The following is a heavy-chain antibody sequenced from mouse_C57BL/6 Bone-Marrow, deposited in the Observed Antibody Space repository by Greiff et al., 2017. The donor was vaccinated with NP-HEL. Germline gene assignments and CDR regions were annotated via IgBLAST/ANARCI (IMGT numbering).Heavy chain of an antibody. D-gene: IGHD1-1*01. CDR2: ISSGGSYT. J-gene: IGHJ2*01. CDR1: GFTFSSYG. Sequence: DVHLVESGGDLVKPGGSLKLSCAASGFTFSSYGMSWVRQTPDKRLEWVATISSGGSYTYYPDSVKGRFTISRDNAKNTLYLQMSSLKSEDTAMYYCARHLLLRYYFDYWGQGTTLTVSS. CDR3: ARHLLLRYYFDY. V-gene: IGHV5-6*01.